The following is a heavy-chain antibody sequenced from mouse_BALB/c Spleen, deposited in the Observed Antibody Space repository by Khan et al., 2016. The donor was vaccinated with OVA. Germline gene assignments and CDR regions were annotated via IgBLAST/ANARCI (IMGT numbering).Heavy chain of an antibody. CDR1: GFTFSSFG. J-gene: IGHJ2*01. CDR2: ISSGSSTI. Sequence: EVELVESGGGLVQPGGSRKLSCAASGFTFSSFGMHWVRQAPEKGLEWVAYISSGSSTIYYADTVKGRFTISRDSPRNTLFLQMTSLTSEDTAMYYWASSNGDYWGQGTTLTVSS. D-gene: IGHD4-1*01. V-gene: IGHV5-17*02. CDR3: ASSNGDY.